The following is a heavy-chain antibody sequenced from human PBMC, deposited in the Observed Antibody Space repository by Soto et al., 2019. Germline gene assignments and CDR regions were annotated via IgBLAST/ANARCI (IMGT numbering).Heavy chain of an antibody. CDR3: ARDSSAAIYYFYYMDV. Sequence: EVQLVESGGGLVQPCRSLRLSCAAAGFTFDDYAMHWVRQAPGKGLEWVSGISWNSGNIGYADSVRGRFTISRDNAKSSLYLQMNSLKTEDTAFFYCARDSSAAIYYFYYMDVWGKGTTVTVSS. V-gene: IGHV3-9*01. J-gene: IGHJ6*03. CDR1: GFTFDDYA. CDR2: ISWNSGNI. D-gene: IGHD2-2*01.